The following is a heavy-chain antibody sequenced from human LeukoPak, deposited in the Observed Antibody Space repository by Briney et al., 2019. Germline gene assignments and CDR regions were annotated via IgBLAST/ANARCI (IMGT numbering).Heavy chain of an antibody. CDR3: AKGPGTVVTPDVDAFDI. Sequence: QPGGSLRLSCAASGFTFSSYGMHWVRQAPGKGLEWVAVISYDGSNKYYADSVKGRFTISRDNSKNTLYLQMNSLRAEDTAVYYCAKGPGTVVTPDVDAFDIWGQGTMVTVSS. CDR1: GFTFSSYG. J-gene: IGHJ3*02. V-gene: IGHV3-30*18. D-gene: IGHD4-23*01. CDR2: ISYDGSNK.